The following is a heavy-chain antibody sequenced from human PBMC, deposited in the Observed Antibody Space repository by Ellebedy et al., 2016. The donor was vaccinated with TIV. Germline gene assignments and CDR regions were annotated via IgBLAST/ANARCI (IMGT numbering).Heavy chain of an antibody. Sequence: GGSLRLXXTPSGLPFGDYAMSWFRQAPGKGLAWVGFIRSKAYGGTTDYAASVKGRFTISRDDSKSIAYLQMNSLKTEDTAVYYCSRAGYGSGSYYKGVDYWGQGTLVTVSS. CDR1: GLPFGDYA. CDR3: SRAGYGSGSYYKGVDY. J-gene: IGHJ4*02. V-gene: IGHV3-49*03. CDR2: IRSKAYGGTT. D-gene: IGHD3-10*01.